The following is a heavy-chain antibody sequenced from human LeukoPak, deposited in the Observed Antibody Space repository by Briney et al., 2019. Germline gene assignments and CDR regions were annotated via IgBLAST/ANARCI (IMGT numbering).Heavy chain of an antibody. V-gene: IGHV3-74*01. D-gene: IGHD3-9*01. J-gene: IGHJ6*03. CDR1: GFTFSSYW. Sequence: PGGSLRLSCAASGFTFSSYWMHWVRQAPGKGLVWVSRINSDGSSTSYADSVKGRFTISRDNAKNTLYLQMNSLRAEDTAVYYCARDTSHYDILTGLVYYYYYMDVWGKGTTVTISS. CDR2: INSDGSST. CDR3: ARDTSHYDILTGLVYYYYYMDV.